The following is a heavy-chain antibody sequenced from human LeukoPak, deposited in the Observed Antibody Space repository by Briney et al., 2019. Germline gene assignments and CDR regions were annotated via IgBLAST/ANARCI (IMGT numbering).Heavy chain of an antibody. V-gene: IGHV3-7*01. CDR2: IKQDGSEK. D-gene: IGHD5-24*01. Sequence: GGSLRLSCAASGFTFSSYWMTWVRQAPGKGLEWVANIKQDGSEKHYVDSVKGRFTISRDNAKKSLYLQMNSLRAEDTAVYYCARDDLTNGYNGNYWGQGTLVTVSS. J-gene: IGHJ4*02. CDR3: ARDDLTNGYNGNY. CDR1: GFTFSSYW.